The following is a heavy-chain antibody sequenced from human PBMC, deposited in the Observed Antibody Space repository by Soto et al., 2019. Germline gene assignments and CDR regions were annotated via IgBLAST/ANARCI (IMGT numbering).Heavy chain of an antibody. CDR3: AHGHRVGTVTDGFDF. Sequence: QITLRESGTTLVKPTQTLTLTCTFSGFSLTTPGEGVGWIRQPPGKALEWVAVIYSNNHKRVTPSLETSVGITKDPSKSQVVHTITNLEPADTATYFCAHGHRVGTVTDGFDFWGQGLMVTVPS. J-gene: IGHJ4*02. V-gene: IGHV2-5*01. CDR2: IYSNNHK. D-gene: IGHD2-21*02. CDR1: GFSLTTPGEG.